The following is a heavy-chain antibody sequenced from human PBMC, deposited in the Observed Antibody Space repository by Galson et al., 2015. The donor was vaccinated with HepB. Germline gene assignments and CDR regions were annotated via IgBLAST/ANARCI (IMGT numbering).Heavy chain of an antibody. CDR3: ARPYRPTDYGAYYYGMDV. CDR1: GGTFSSYA. Sequence: SVKVSCKASGGTFSSYAISWVRQAPGQGLEWMGGIIPIFGTANYAQKFQGRVTITANESTSTAYMELSILRSEDTAVYYCARPYRPTDYGAYYYGMDVWGQGTTVTVSS. J-gene: IGHJ6*02. V-gene: IGHV1-69*13. D-gene: IGHD4-17*01. CDR2: IIPIFGTA.